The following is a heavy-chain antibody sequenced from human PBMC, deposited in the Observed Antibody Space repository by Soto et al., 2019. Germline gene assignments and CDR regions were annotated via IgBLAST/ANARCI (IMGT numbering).Heavy chain of an antibody. Sequence: GSLRLSCAASGFTFSSYSMNWVRQAPGKGLEWVSSISSSSSYIYYADSVKGRFTISRDNAKNSLYLQMNSLRAEDTAVYYCAREEYRSSYVVVWGQGTLVTVSS. CDR1: GFTFSSYS. V-gene: IGHV3-21*01. J-gene: IGHJ4*02. CDR2: ISSSSSYI. D-gene: IGHD6-6*01. CDR3: AREEYRSSYVVV.